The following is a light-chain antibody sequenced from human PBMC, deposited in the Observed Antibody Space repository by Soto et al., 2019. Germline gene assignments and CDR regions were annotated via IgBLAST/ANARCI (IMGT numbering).Light chain of an antibody. V-gene: IGKV3-11*01. CDR3: QQRTNWPLT. CDR2: DAS. Sequence: EIGLTQSPATLSFSPGERATLSCRASQSVDKYLVWYQQKPGQAPRLLIYDASSRATGIPARFSGSGSGTDFSLTITSLEPEDFAVYYCQQRTNWPLTFGGGTKLAIK. J-gene: IGKJ4*01. CDR1: QSVDKY.